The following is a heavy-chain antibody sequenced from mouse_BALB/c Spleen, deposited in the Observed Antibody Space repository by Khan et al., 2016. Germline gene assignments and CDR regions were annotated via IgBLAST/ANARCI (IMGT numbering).Heavy chain of an antibody. CDR1: GYTFTNSG. D-gene: IGHD2-2*01. V-gene: IGHV9-1*02. CDR2: INTYTGEP. J-gene: IGHJ1*01. Sequence: QIQLVQSGPELKKPGETVKISCKASGYTFTNSGMNWVKQAPGKGLKWVGWINTYTGEPKYADGFKGRFAFSLETSAITADLEINNRKNEDMTTYFCARGAMVTTGWYFDVWGAGTTVTVSS. CDR3: ARGAMVTTGWYFDV.